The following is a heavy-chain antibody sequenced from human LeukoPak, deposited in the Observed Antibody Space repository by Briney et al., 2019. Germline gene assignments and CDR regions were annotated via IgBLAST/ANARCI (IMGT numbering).Heavy chain of an antibody. CDR3: AGHTGGWSPFDY. V-gene: IGHV4-39*01. J-gene: IGHJ4*02. CDR1: GDSISSNTYY. Sequence: SETLSLTCTVSGDSISSNTYYWGWIRQPPGKGLEWIGSIYYSGTTYYNPSLESRVTVSVDTSKNQFSLKLSSVTAADTAVYYCAGHTGGWSPFDYWGQGTLVTVSS. D-gene: IGHD6-19*01. CDR2: IYYSGTT.